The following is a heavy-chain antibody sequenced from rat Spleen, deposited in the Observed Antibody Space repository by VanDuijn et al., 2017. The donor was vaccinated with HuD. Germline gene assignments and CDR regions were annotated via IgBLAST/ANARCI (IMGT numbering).Heavy chain of an antibody. CDR3: TSRWDGFVY. J-gene: IGHJ3*01. Sequence: EVQLVESGGGLVQPGSPLKFSCAASGFTFSCIWLNWIRQAPGKGLDWVASITNTGGSTYYPDSVRGRFTISRDNAKSTLYLQMNSLRSEDTATYYCTSRWDGFVYWGQGTLVTVSS. CDR1: GFTFSCIW. V-gene: IGHV5-31*01. D-gene: IGHD5-1*01. CDR2: ITNTGGST.